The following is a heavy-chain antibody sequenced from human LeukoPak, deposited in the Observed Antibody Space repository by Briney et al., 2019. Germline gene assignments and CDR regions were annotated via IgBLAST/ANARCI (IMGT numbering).Heavy chain of an antibody. V-gene: IGHV1-69*05. CDR1: GGTFSSYA. J-gene: IGHJ5*02. D-gene: IGHD6-19*01. Sequence: SVKVSCKASGGTFSSYAISWVRQAPGQGLEWMGGIIPIFGTANYAQKFQGRVTMTRDTSTSTVYMELSSLRSEDTAVYYCAREFGLIAVAGRNWFDPWGQGTLVTVSS. CDR2: IIPIFGTA. CDR3: AREFGLIAVAGRNWFDP.